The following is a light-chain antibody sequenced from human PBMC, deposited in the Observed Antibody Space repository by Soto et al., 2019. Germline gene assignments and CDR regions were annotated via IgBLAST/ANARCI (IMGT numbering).Light chain of an antibody. CDR1: QSVSSSY. CDR3: QHYSSSSWT. CDR2: GAS. Sequence: EIVLTQSPGTLSLSPGERATLSCRASQSVSSSYLTWYQQKPGQAPRLLIYGASSSATGIPDRFSGSGSGTDFTLTISRLEPEDFAVYYCQHYSSSSWTFGQGTKLEIK. V-gene: IGKV3-20*01. J-gene: IGKJ1*01.